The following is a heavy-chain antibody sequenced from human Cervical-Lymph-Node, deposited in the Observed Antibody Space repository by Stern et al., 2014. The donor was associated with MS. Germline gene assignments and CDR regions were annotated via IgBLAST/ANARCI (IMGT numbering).Heavy chain of an antibody. D-gene: IGHD3-22*01. CDR3: AHTPSGYYGYYFDY. V-gene: IGHV2-5*02. Sequence: ESGPTLVKPTQTLTLTCTFSGFSLNTRGVGVGWIRQPPGKALEWLALIYWDDDKRYSPSLESRLTITKDTSKNQVVLAMTNMDPVDTATYYCAHTPSGYYGYYFDYWGQGTLVSVSS. CDR2: IYWDDDK. J-gene: IGHJ4*02. CDR1: GFSLNTRGVG.